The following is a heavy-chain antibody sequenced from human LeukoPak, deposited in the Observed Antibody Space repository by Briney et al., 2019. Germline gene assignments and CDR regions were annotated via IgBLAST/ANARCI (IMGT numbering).Heavy chain of an antibody. Sequence: PSQTLSLTCTVSGGSISSGGYYWSWIRQPPGKGLEWIGYIYHSGSTYYNPSLKSRVTISVDRSKNQFSLKLSSVTAADTAVYYCARVASGWYSYWGQGTLVTVSS. V-gene: IGHV4-30-2*01. D-gene: IGHD6-19*01. CDR2: IYHSGST. J-gene: IGHJ4*02. CDR1: GGSISSGGYY. CDR3: ARVASGWYSY.